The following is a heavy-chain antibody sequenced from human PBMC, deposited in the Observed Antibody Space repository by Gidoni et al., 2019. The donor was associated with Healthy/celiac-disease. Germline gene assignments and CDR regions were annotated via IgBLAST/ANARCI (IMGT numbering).Heavy chain of an antibody. CDR1: AFTFSSYA. CDR3: ARDRDDSSGLDT. J-gene: IGHJ5*02. Sequence: QVQLVESGGGVVQPGRSLRLSCAASAFTFSSYAMHWVRQAPGKGLEWVAVISYDGSNKYYADSVKGRFTISRDNSKNTLYLQMNSLRAEDTAVYYCARDRDDSSGLDTWGQGTLVTVSS. V-gene: IGHV3-30-3*01. CDR2: ISYDGSNK. D-gene: IGHD6-19*01.